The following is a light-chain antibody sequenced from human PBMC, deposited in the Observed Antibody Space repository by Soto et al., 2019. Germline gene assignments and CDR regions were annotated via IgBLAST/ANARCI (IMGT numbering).Light chain of an antibody. CDR2: GAS. J-gene: IGKJ1*01. Sequence: EIVMTQPPATLSVSPGERATLSCRASQSVSNSYLAWYQQKPGQAPRLLIYGASSRATGIPDRFSGSGSGTDFTLTISRLEPEDFAVYYCQQYGSSPGTFGQGTKVDI. CDR1: QSVSNSY. V-gene: IGKV3-20*01. CDR3: QQYGSSPGT.